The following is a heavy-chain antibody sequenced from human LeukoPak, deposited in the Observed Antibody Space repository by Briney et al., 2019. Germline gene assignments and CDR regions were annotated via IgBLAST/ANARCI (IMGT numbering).Heavy chain of an antibody. Sequence: ASVKVSCKAYGYTFTGYYMHLVRQAPGQGLEWMGWINPNSGGTNYAQKFQGRVTMTRDTSISTAYMELSRLRSDDTAVYYCARDLEQWLVRNWFDPWGQGTLVTVSS. D-gene: IGHD6-19*01. CDR2: INPNSGGT. CDR3: ARDLEQWLVRNWFDP. CDR1: GYTFTGYY. V-gene: IGHV1-2*02. J-gene: IGHJ5*02.